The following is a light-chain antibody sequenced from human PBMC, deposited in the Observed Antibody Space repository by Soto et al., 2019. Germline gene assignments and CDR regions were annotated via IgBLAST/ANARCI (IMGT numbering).Light chain of an antibody. J-gene: IGKJ1*01. Sequence: EIVMTQSPATLSVSPGERATLSCRASHTISSSYLAWYQQKPGQAPRLLMYGISRRATGIPDRFSGSGSGTDFTRTITRLEPEDFAVYYCQQYVTSSPRTFGQGTKVDIK. CDR1: HTISSSY. CDR2: GIS. CDR3: QQYVTSSPRT. V-gene: IGKV3-20*01.